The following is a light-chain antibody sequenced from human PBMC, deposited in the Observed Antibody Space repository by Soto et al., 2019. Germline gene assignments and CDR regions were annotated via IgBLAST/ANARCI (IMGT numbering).Light chain of an antibody. CDR2: AAS. CDR3: QKYDRGPRT. Sequence: DIQMTQSPSSLSASVGDRVTITCRASQGINNYLAWYQQKPGKVPKLLIYAASTLQSGVSSRFSGSEPGTDFALTLSSLQPQDVTTYYCQKYDRGPRTFGGGTKLE. V-gene: IGKV1-27*01. CDR1: QGINNY. J-gene: IGKJ4*01.